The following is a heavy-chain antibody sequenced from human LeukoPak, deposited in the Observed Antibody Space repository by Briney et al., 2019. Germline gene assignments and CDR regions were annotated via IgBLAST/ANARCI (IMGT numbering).Heavy chain of an antibody. CDR1: GGSISSYY. Sequence: MSSETLSLTCTVSGGSISSYYWSWIRQPPGKGLEWIGYIYYSGSTNYNPSLKSRVTISVDTSKNQFSLKLSSVTAADTAVYYCARRGDFWSGYPPYYYYGMDVWGQGTTVTVSS. CDR3: ARRGDFWSGYPPYYYYGMDV. J-gene: IGHJ6*02. D-gene: IGHD3-3*01. V-gene: IGHV4-59*08. CDR2: IYYSGST.